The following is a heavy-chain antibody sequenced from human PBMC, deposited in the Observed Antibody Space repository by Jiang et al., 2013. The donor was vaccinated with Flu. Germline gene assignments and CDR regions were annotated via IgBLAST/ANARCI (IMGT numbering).Heavy chain of an antibody. Sequence: TLSLTCTVSGGSISSSSYYWGWIRQPPGKGLEWIGSIYYSGSTYYNPSLKSRVTISVDTSKNQFSLKLSSVTAADTAVYYCASRAVAGNWFDPWGQGTLVTVSS. CDR3: ASRAVAGNWFDP. CDR2: IYYSGST. CDR1: GGSISSSSYY. J-gene: IGHJ5*02. D-gene: IGHD6-19*01. V-gene: IGHV4-39*01.